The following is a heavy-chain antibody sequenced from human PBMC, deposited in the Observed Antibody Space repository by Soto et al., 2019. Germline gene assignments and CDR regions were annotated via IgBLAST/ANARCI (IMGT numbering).Heavy chain of an antibody. CDR1: GYTFSNDG. Sequence: QVQLVQSGAEVRRPGASVKVSCKASGYTFSNDGINWVRQAPGQGLEWMGWISAYNGNTEYAQNFQGRVTMTTDTSTSTAYMELRSLSSDDTAVYSCARGGSTSADYYYGMDVWGLGTTVTVSS. J-gene: IGHJ6*02. V-gene: IGHV1-18*01. CDR3: ARGGSTSADYYYGMDV. D-gene: IGHD3-10*01. CDR2: ISAYNGNT.